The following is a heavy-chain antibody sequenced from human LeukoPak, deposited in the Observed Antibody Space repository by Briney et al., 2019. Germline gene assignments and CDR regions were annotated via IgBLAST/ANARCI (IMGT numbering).Heavy chain of an antibody. CDR3: ARGRAILLFGTQGNYYYYMDV. CDR2: INHSGST. J-gene: IGHJ6*03. D-gene: IGHD3-10*01. CDR1: GGSFSCYY. Sequence: SETLSLTCAVYGGSFSCYYWSWIRQPPGKGLEWIGEINHSGSTNYNPSLKSRVAISLDTSKNQFSLKLSSVTAADTAVYYCARGRAILLFGTQGNYYYYMDVWGKGTTVTVSS. V-gene: IGHV4-34*01.